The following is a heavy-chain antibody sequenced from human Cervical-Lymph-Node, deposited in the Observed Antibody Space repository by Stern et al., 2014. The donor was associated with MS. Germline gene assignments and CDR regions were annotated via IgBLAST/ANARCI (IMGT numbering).Heavy chain of an antibody. CDR2: INPHTGDT. CDR3: TRGRGTLLYLH. J-gene: IGHJ4*02. D-gene: IGHD2-15*01. V-gene: IGHV1-2*02. Sequence: VQLVESGAALRKPGASVEVSCEASGYNFIDYYIHWVLQAPGQGLEWVGWINPHTGDTRYAQKFLGRVAMTRDTSINTAYLELNSLTSDDTAFYYCTRGRGTLLYLHWGQGTLITVSS. CDR1: GYNFIDYY.